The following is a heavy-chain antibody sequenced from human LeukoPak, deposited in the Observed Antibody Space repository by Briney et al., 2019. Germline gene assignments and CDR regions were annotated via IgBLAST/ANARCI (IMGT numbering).Heavy chain of an antibody. Sequence: PSETLSLTCTVSGGSISSGSYYWSWIRQPAGKGLEWIGRIYTSGNTNYNPSLKSRVTISVDTSKNQFSLKLSSVTAADTAVYYCARGPYYDFWSGYYLGYYYYYMDVWGKGTTVTVSS. J-gene: IGHJ6*03. D-gene: IGHD3-3*01. CDR2: IYTSGNT. V-gene: IGHV4-61*02. CDR3: ARGPYYDFWSGYYLGYYYYYMDV. CDR1: GGSISSGSYY.